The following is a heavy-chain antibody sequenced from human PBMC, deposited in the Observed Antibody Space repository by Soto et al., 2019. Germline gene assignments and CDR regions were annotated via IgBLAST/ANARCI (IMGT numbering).Heavy chain of an antibody. CDR1: GYSFTSYW. J-gene: IGHJ3*02. D-gene: IGHD1-26*01. CDR3: ARLILGATDAFDI. V-gene: IGHV5-51*01. Sequence: PGESLKISCKGSGYSFTSYWIGWVRQMPGKGLEWMGIIYPGDSDTRYSPSFQGQVTISADKSISTAYLQWNSLKASDTAMYYCARLILGATDAFDIWGQGTMVTVSS. CDR2: IYPGDSDT.